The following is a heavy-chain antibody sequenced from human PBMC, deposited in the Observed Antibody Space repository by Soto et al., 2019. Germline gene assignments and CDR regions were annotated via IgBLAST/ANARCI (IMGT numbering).Heavy chain of an antibody. J-gene: IGHJ4*02. Sequence: QVQMVQSGAEVKKPGASVKVSCKTSGYSLSEFRLHWVRQAPGQGLEWMGWVNPINGNTNYAQDFQGRVTMSRDASTKTVYMELRLMTSDDTTPVYCARKTWHFDYWGQGAMQPVSS. CDR3: ARKTWHFDY. CDR2: VNPINGNT. CDR1: GYSLSEFR. V-gene: IGHV1-2*02.